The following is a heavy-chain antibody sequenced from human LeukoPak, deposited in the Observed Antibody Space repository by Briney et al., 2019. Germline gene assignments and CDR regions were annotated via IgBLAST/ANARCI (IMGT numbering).Heavy chain of an antibody. CDR3: AKSLSSSGWHGGLGY. Sequence: GGSLRLSCVASGFTFSNYVMSWVRQAPGKGLEWVSAISGSGGSTYYADSVKGRFTISRDNSKNTLYLQMNSLRAEDTAVYYCAKSLSSSGWHGGLGYWGQGTLVTVSS. J-gene: IGHJ4*02. CDR1: GFTFSNYV. CDR2: ISGSGGST. V-gene: IGHV3-23*01. D-gene: IGHD6-19*01.